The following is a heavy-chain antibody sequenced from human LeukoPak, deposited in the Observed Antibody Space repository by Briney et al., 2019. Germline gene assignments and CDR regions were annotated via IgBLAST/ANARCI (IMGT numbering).Heavy chain of an antibody. D-gene: IGHD5-18*01. CDR2: INPNSGGT. CDR1: GYTFTCYY. V-gene: IGHV1-2*02. J-gene: IGHJ4*02. CDR3: ARDGYSYGSLGY. Sequence: ASVKGSCKASGYTFTCYYMHWVRQAPGQGLEWMGWINPNSGGTNYAQKFQGRVTMTRDTSISTAYMELSRLRSDDTAVYYCARDGYSYGSLGYWGQGTLVTVSS.